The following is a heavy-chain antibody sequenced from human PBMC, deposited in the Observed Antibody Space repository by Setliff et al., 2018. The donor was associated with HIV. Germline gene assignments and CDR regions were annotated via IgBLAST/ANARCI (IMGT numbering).Heavy chain of an antibody. J-gene: IGHJ2*01. CDR1: GYTFTNYG. CDR2: INTNTGSP. D-gene: IGHD6-19*01. V-gene: IGHV7-4-1*02. Sequence: ASVKVSCKASGYTFTNYGVSWVRQAPGQGLEWLGWINTNTGSPTYAQGFSGRFVFSLDTSVDTAHLHISSLRSEDTAVYYCARVAGEENYWYFDLWGRGTLVTVS. CDR3: ARVAGEENYWYFDL.